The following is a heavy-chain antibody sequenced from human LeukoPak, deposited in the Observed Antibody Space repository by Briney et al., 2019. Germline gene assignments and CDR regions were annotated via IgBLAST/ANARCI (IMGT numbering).Heavy chain of an antibody. Sequence: PGGSLRLSCAASGFTFSSYAMHWVRQAPREGLEWVAVILYDGSNKYYADSVKGRFTISRDNSKNTLYLQMNSLRAEDTAVYYCARESTVILYYFDYWGQGTLVTVSS. CDR3: ARESTVILYYFDY. CDR2: ILYDGSNK. D-gene: IGHD2-15*01. V-gene: IGHV3-30*04. J-gene: IGHJ4*02. CDR1: GFTFSSYA.